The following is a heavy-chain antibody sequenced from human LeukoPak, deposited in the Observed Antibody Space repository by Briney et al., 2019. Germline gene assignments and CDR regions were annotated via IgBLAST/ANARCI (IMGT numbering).Heavy chain of an antibody. CDR2: INQDGSER. Sequence: GGSLRLSCAASGFTLSTFWMSGVCQAPGEGVEWVANINQDGSERYYVGSMKGRFTVSRDNAKNSLYLQMDSLRAEDTAVYYCARGGTFVSDYWGQGTLVTVSS. D-gene: IGHD1-1*01. V-gene: IGHV3-7*01. CDR3: ARGGTFVSDY. CDR1: GFTLSTFW. J-gene: IGHJ4*02.